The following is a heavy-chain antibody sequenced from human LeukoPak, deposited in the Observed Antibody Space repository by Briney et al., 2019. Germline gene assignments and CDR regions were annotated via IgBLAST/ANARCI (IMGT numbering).Heavy chain of an antibody. CDR1: GFNFSSYA. CDR2: IRAGGGDT. D-gene: IGHD3-16*02. V-gene: IGHV3-23*01. J-gene: IGHJ4*02. CDR3: ARGGHYDNLWGRYRQKDGFDY. Sequence: GGSLRLSCTASGFNFSSYAMTWVRQAPGKGLDWVSTIRAGGGDTFYSDSVKGRFSISRDNSKNTLILQMDSLRADDTAIYYCARGGHYDNLWGRYRQKDGFDYWGQGTLVTVSS.